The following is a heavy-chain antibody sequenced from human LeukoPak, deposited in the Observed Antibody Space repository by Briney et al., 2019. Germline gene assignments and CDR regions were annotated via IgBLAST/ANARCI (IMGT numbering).Heavy chain of an antibody. D-gene: IGHD6-19*01. J-gene: IGHJ4*02. CDR2: ISGSGGST. V-gene: IGHV3-23*01. CDR3: AKDRDPYSSGWKFDY. Sequence: GGSLRLSCAGSGFTFSSYAMSWVRQAPGKGLEWVSAISGSGGSTYYADSVKGRFTISRDNPKNTLYLQMNSLRAEDTAVYYCAKDRDPYSSGWKFDYWGQGTLVTVSS. CDR1: GFTFSSYA.